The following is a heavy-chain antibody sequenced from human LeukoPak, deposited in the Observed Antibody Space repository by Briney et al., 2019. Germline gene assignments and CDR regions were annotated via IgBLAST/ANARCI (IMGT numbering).Heavy chain of an antibody. CDR3: ARDRLVLLWFGELLSPDFDY. J-gene: IGHJ4*02. CDR1: GFTFSSYA. D-gene: IGHD3-10*01. V-gene: IGHV3-30-3*01. CDR2: ISYDGSNK. Sequence: GRSLRLSCAASGFTFSSYAMHWVRQAPGKGLEWVAVISYDGSNKYYADSVKGRFTISRDNSKNTLYLQMNSLRAEDTAVYYCARDRLVLLWFGELLSPDFDYWGQGTLVTVSS.